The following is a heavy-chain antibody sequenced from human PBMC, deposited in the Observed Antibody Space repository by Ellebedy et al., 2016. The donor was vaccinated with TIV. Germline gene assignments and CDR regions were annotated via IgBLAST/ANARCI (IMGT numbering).Heavy chain of an antibody. D-gene: IGHD6-19*01. CDR2: LSWNSGSI. CDR3: VKDRVGQWLATFYFDY. V-gene: IGHV3-9*01. Sequence: SLKISCAVSGFSFDEYAMHWVRPVAGKVLEWVSGLSWNSGSIGYADSVKGRFTSSRDNAKNSLHLQMNSLRAEDTALDNCVKDRVGQWLATFYFDYWGQGTLVTVSS. J-gene: IGHJ4*02. CDR1: GFSFDEYA.